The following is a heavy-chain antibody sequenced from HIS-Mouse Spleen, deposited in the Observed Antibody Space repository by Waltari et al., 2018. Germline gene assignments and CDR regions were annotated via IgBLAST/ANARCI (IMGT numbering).Heavy chain of an antibody. D-gene: IGHD6-13*01. CDR1: GGSISSSSYY. J-gene: IGHJ2*01. CDR2: IYYSGST. Sequence: QLQLQESGPGLVKPSETLSLTCTVSGGSISSSSYYWGWIGQPPGKGLEWIGSIYYSGSTYYNPSRNSRVTISVDTSKNQFSLKLSSVTAADTAVYYCAREIPYSSSWYDWYFDLWGRGTLVTVSS. V-gene: IGHV4-39*07. CDR3: AREIPYSSSWYDWYFDL.